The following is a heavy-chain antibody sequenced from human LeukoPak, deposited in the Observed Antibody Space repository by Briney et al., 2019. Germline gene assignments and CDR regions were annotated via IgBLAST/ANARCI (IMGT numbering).Heavy chain of an antibody. D-gene: IGHD3-3*01. Sequence: GGSLRLSCAASGFTFSSYSMNWARQAPGKGLEWVSSISSSSSYIYYADSVKGRFTISRDNAKNSLYLQMNSLRAEDTAVYYCARAQEYYDFWSGLIDYWGQGTLVTVSS. CDR3: ARAQEYYDFWSGLIDY. CDR1: GFTFSSYS. J-gene: IGHJ4*02. CDR2: ISSSSSYI. V-gene: IGHV3-21*01.